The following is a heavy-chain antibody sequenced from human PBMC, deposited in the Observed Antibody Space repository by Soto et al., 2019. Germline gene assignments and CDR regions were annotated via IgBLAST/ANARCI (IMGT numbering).Heavy chain of an antibody. CDR1: GYTFTGYY. J-gene: IGHJ4*02. CDR2: INPNSGGT. V-gene: IGHV1-2*04. Sequence: ASVKVSCKASGYTFTGYYMHWVRQAPGQGLEWMGWINPNSGGTNYAQKFQGWVTMTRDTSISTAYMELGRLRSDDTAVYYCARGVRVVYFDWLLKDYWGQGTLVTVSS. D-gene: IGHD3-9*01. CDR3: ARGVRVVYFDWLLKDY.